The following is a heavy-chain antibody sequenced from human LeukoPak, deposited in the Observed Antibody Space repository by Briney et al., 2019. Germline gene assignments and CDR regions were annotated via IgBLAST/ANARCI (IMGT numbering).Heavy chain of an antibody. Sequence: GGSLRLSCAASGFTFSSYAMSWVRQAPGKGLEWVSAISGSGGSTYYADSVKGRFTISRDNSKNTLYLQMNSLRAEDTAVYYCARIVYGDYRVRYYYYGMDVWGQGTTVTVSS. J-gene: IGHJ6*02. CDR2: ISGSGGST. D-gene: IGHD4-17*01. CDR1: GFTFSSYA. V-gene: IGHV3-23*01. CDR3: ARIVYGDYRVRYYYYGMDV.